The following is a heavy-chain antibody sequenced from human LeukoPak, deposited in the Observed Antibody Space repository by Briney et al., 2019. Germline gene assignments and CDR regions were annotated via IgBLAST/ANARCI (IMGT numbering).Heavy chain of an antibody. CDR2: INPNSGGT. Sequence: ASVKVSCKASGYTFTVYYIHWVRQAPGQGLEWMGWINPNSGGTNYAQKFQGRVTMTRDTSVSTAYMELSRLRSDDTAVYYCARHKTVLAAAGKSLLGWFDPWGQGTLVTVSS. D-gene: IGHD6-13*01. CDR3: ARHKTVLAAAGKSLLGWFDP. V-gene: IGHV1-2*02. CDR1: GYTFTVYY. J-gene: IGHJ5*02.